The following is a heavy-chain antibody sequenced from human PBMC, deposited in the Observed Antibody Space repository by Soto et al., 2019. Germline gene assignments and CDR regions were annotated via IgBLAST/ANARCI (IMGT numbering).Heavy chain of an antibody. Sequence: EVQLLESGGGLVQPGGSLRLSCAASGFTFSSYAMSWVRQAPGKGLEWVSYISGSGDSIYYADSVKGRFTISRDNAKNSLYLQMNSLRVEDTAVYHCARVYCSTSSCHVQAFDSWGQGTLVTVSS. V-gene: IGHV3-48*03. CDR1: GFTFSSYA. CDR3: ARVYCSTSSCHVQAFDS. D-gene: IGHD2-2*01. CDR2: ISGSGDSI. J-gene: IGHJ4*02.